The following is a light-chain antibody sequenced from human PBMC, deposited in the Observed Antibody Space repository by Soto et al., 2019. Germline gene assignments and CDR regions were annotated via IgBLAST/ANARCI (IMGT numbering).Light chain of an antibody. J-gene: IGKJ4*02. CDR2: DAS. CDR1: PSVSNS. Sequence: ESVLTQSPATLSLTPGERANLSCRASPSVSNSLAWYQHKPSQAPRLLIYDASNRATGGPTRFSGSGSGTDFNITLSSLEPEDFAVYYCPQRHKGPPVTVGGGTRVEIK. V-gene: IGKV3-11*01. CDR3: PQRHKGPPVT.